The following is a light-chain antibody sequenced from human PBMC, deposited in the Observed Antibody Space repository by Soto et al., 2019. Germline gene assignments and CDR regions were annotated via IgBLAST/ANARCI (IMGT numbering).Light chain of an antibody. J-gene: IGKJ4*01. CDR2: DAS. CDR1: QSVGSS. V-gene: IGKV3-15*01. CDR3: QQYNNWPPLT. Sequence: EIVMTQSPATLSVSPGDRATPSCRASQSVGSSLAWYQQIPGQAPRLLIYDASTRATGIPARFGGGGSGTEFTLTISSLQSEDFAVYYCQQYNNWPPLTFGGGTKVELK.